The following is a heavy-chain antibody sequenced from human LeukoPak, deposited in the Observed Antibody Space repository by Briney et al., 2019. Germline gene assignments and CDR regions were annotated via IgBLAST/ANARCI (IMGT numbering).Heavy chain of an antibody. J-gene: IGHJ3*02. V-gene: IGHV3-30*18. CDR2: VSFDGSNK. CDR3: AKAQSDCRSTSCYPMDALDI. Sequence: PGRSLRLSCAASGFTFSSYGMRWVRQDPGKGLEWVAVVSFDGSNKYYADSVEGRFTISRDNFKNTLNVQLNSLRAEDTAIYYCAKAQSDCRSTSCYPMDALDIWGQGTMVTVSS. CDR1: GFTFSSYG. D-gene: IGHD2-2*01.